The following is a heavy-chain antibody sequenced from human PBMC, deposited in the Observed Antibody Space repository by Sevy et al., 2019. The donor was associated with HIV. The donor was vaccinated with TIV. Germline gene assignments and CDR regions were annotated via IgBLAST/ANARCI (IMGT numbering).Heavy chain of an antibody. CDR2: IKEDGSDK. CDR1: GFTLSSFW. J-gene: IGHJ3*02. V-gene: IGHV3-7*03. CDR3: ARDKNHYDRNVYYDAFDI. Sequence: GGSLRLSCAASGFTLSSFWMTWVRQAPGKGLEWVANIKEDGSDKNYLDSVKDRFTISRDNAKNSLYLQMNSLRAEDTAVYYCARDKNHYDRNVYYDAFDIWGQGTMVTVSS. D-gene: IGHD3-22*01.